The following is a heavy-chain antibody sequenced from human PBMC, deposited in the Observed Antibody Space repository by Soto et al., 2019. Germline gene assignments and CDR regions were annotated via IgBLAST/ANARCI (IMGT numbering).Heavy chain of an antibody. CDR2: IIPIFGTA. CDR3: ARGNHRWLQLWYFDL. V-gene: IGHV1-69*13. D-gene: IGHD5-12*01. CDR1: GGTFSSYT. J-gene: IGHJ2*01. Sequence: SVKVSCKASGGTFSSYTISWVRQAPGQGLEWMGGIIPIFGTANYAQKFQGRVTITADESTSTAYMELSSLRSEDTAVYYCARGNHRWLQLWYFDLWGRGTLVTAPQ.